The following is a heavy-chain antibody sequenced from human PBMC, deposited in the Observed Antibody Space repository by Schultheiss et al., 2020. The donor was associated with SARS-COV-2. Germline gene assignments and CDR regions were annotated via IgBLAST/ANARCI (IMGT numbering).Heavy chain of an antibody. Sequence: GESLKISCGASGVTFNSFAMSWVRQAPGKGLEWVSGDNTYYAASVKGHFTISRNTLFLQMNSLRAEDTAVYYCARDGPSGWYYYYYYGMDVWGQGTTVTVSS. CDR3: ARDGPSGWYYYYYYGMDV. J-gene: IGHJ6*02. CDR1: GVTFNSFA. CDR2: GDNT. D-gene: IGHD6-19*01. V-gene: IGHV3-23*01.